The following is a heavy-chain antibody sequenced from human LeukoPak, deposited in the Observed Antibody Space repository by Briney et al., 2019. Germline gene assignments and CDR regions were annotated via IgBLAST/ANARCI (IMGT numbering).Heavy chain of an antibody. CDR3: ARVIRYCTNGVCSNWFDP. D-gene: IGHD2-8*01. Sequence: GASVKVSCKASGYTFTGYYMHWVRQAPGRGLEWMGWINPNSGGTNYAQKFQGRVTMTRDTSISTAYMELSRLRSDDTAVYYCARVIRYCTNGVCSNWFDPWGQGTLVTVSS. CDR2: INPNSGGT. CDR1: GYTFTGYY. V-gene: IGHV1-2*02. J-gene: IGHJ5*02.